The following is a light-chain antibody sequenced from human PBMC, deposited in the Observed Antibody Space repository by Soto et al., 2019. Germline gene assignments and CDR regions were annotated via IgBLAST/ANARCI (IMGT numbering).Light chain of an antibody. Sequence: EILMTQSPATLSVSPGEGATLSCRASQSVNNNLAWYQQKPGQAPRLLIFDASTRATGMPARFSGTGSGTEFTLTISSLQSEDFAVYYCQQYNRWFSITFGQGTRLEIK. CDR2: DAS. V-gene: IGKV3-15*01. CDR3: QQYNRWFSIT. J-gene: IGKJ5*01. CDR1: QSVNNN.